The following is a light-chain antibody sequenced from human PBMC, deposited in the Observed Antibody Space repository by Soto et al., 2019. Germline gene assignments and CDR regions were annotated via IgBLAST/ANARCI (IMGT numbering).Light chain of an antibody. J-gene: IGKJ2*01. CDR3: QQRSNCSPYT. Sequence: EIVLTQSPATLSLSPGERATLSCRASQSVSSYLAWYQQKPGQAPRLLIYDASNEATGIPARFSGSASGTYFTITRSSREPEDFAVYYCQQRSNCSPYTFGQGTKLEIK. CDR1: QSVSSY. CDR2: DAS. V-gene: IGKV3-11*01.